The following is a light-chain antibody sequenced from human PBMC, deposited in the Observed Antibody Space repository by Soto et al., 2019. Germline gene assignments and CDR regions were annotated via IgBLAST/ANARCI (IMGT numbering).Light chain of an antibody. J-gene: IGKJ1*01. CDR3: QQYNSYWT. Sequence: DIQMTQSASTLSAYVGDRVTITCRASQSISSWLAWYQQKPGKAPKLLIYKASSLESGVPSRFSGSGSGTDFTLTISSLQPDDFATYYCQQYNSYWTFGQGTKVEIK. CDR2: KAS. CDR1: QSISSW. V-gene: IGKV1-5*03.